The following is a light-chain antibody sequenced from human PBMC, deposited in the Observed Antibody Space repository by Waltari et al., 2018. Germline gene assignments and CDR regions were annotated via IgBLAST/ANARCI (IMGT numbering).Light chain of an antibody. Sequence: QSALTQAASVSGSPGQSITISCTGTTSDVGAYDYVSWYQQHPGKAPKLIIYDVRNRPLGVSNRFSGSKSGITASLSFSGLQAEDEAYYYCSSYTSSSTWVFGGGTKLTVL. CDR2: DVR. V-gene: IGLV2-14*03. CDR3: SSYTSSSTWV. J-gene: IGLJ3*02. CDR1: TSDVGAYDY.